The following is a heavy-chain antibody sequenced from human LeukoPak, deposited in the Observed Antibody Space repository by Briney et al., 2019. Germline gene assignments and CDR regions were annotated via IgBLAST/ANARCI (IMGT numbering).Heavy chain of an antibody. Sequence: SETLSLTCTVSGDSISSFYWSWIRQPAGQGLEWIGHIYTSGTTNYNPSLKSRVTMSVDTSKNQFSLKLSSVTAADTAVYYCARDRGSQPFIDYWGQGTLVTVSS. J-gene: IGHJ4*02. CDR2: IYTSGTT. CDR1: GDSISSFY. CDR3: ARDRGSQPFIDY. V-gene: IGHV4-4*07. D-gene: IGHD1-26*01.